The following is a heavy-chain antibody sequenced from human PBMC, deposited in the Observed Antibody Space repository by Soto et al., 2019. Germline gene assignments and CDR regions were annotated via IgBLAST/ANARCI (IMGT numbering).Heavy chain of an antibody. CDR1: GGSFSGYC. CDR2: INHSGRT. Sequence: SETLSLTCAVYGGSFSGYCWSWIRQPPGEGLEWIGEINHSGRTNYNPSLKSRVTISVDTSKSQFSLKLSPVTAADTAVYYCARGRKYYDFWSGYSHPRYYFNYWGQGTLVTVSS. D-gene: IGHD3-3*01. J-gene: IGHJ4*02. CDR3: ARGRKYYDFWSGYSHPRYYFNY. V-gene: IGHV4-34*01.